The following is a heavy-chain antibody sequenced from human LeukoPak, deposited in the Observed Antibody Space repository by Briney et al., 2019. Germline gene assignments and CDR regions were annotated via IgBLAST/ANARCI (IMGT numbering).Heavy chain of an antibody. CDR1: GFTFSSYS. J-gene: IGHJ4*02. Sequence: GGSLRLSCAASGFTFSSYSMNWVRQAPGKGLEWVSYISSGSSTIYYADSVKGRFTISRDNAKNSLYLQMNSLRAEDTAVYYCARRAGRRYYFDYWGQGTLVTVSS. V-gene: IGHV3-48*01. CDR3: ARRAGRRYYFDY. CDR2: ISSGSSTI.